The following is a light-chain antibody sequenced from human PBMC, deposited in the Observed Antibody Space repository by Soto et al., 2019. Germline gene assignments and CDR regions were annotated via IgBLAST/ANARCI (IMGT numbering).Light chain of an antibody. CDR1: RSDVRSYNL. CDR2: EDI. V-gene: IGLV2-23*01. J-gene: IGLJ1*01. CDR3: CSYAGSSTYV. Sequence: QSVLTEPASVYASPGQSFTISCTGTRSDVRSYNLVSWYQQHPGNAPKLMIYEDIKRPSGVSNRFSGSKSGNTASLTISGLQAVVVADYSCCSYAGSSTYVFLTGTKLTVL.